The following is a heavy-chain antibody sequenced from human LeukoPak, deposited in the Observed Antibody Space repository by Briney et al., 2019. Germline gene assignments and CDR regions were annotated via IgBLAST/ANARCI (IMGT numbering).Heavy chain of an antibody. CDR3: AKCGYSYDTFDY. J-gene: IGHJ4*02. CDR2: ISYDGSNK. Sequence: GGSLRLSCAASGFTFSGYGMHWVRQAPGKGLEWVAVISYDGSNKYYADSVKGRFTISRDNSKNTLYLQMNSLRTEDTAVYYCAKCGYSYDTFDYWGQGTLVTVSS. V-gene: IGHV3-30*18. D-gene: IGHD5-18*01. CDR1: GFTFSGYG.